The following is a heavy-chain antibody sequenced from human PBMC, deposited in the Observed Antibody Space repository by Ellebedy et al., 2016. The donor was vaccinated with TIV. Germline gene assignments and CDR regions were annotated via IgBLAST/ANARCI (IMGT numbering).Heavy chain of an antibody. CDR3: GRRHPMGDVEN. CDR1: GGTFSSYA. D-gene: IGHD3-16*01. CDR2: IIPILDLA. V-gene: IGHV1-69*04. Sequence: ASVKVSCKASGGTFSSYAISWVRQAPGQGLEWMGRIIPILDLANYAQKFQGRVTITADKFTRTAYMALSSLRSDDTAVYYCGRRHPMGDVENWGQGTLVTVSS. J-gene: IGHJ4*02.